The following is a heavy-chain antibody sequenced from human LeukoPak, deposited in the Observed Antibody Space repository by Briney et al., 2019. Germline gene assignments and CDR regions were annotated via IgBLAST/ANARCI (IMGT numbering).Heavy chain of an antibody. D-gene: IGHD4-17*01. Sequence: PSETLSLTCTVSGGSISSYYWSWIRQPPGKGLEWIGYIYYSGSTNYNPSLKSRVTISVDTSKNQFSLKLSSVTAADTAVYYCARALRPDAFDIWGQGTMVTVSS. V-gene: IGHV4-59*01. CDR1: GGSISSYY. J-gene: IGHJ3*02. CDR3: ARALRPDAFDI. CDR2: IYYSGST.